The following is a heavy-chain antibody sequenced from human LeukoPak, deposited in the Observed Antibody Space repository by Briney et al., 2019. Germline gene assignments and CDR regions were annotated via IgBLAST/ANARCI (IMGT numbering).Heavy chain of an antibody. J-gene: IGHJ4*02. CDR2: IYMGTT. CDR1: GGFISTFF. Sequence: PSETLSLTCTVSGGFISTFFWTWIRQSAGKGLEWIGRIYMGTTYYNPSVESRATISVDTSNNRFSLKLTSLTAADTAVYYCARGTEMTSSSGYYSFDYWGRGSLVTVSS. V-gene: IGHV4-4*07. CDR3: ARGTEMTSSSGYYSFDY. D-gene: IGHD3-22*01.